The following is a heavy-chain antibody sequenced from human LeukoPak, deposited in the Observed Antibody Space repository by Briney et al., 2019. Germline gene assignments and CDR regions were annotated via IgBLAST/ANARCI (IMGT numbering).Heavy chain of an antibody. J-gene: IGHJ6*03. CDR1: GGSISSSSYY. D-gene: IGHD3-22*01. CDR2: IYYSGST. V-gene: IGHV4-61*05. CDR3: TRGSIAYYYMDV. Sequence: PSETLSLTCTVSGGSISSSSYYWGWIRQPPGTGLEWIGNIYYSGSTNYNPSLKSRVTISVDTSKNQFSLKLSSVTAADTAVYYCTRGSIAYYYMDVWGKGTTVTISS.